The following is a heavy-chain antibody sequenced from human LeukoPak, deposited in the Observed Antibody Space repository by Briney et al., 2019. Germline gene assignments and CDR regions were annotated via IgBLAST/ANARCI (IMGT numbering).Heavy chain of an antibody. CDR1: GDSISSNTYY. V-gene: IGHV4-39*01. CDR2: IYYSGST. J-gene: IGHJ4*02. D-gene: IGHD6-13*01. Sequence: SETLSLTCTVSGDSISSNTYYWGWIRQPPGKGLEWIGSIYYSGSTYYNPSLKSRVTISVDTSKNQFSLKLSSVTAADTAVYYCATKTAIEVAAAAISYWGQGTLVTVSS. CDR3: ATKTAIEVAAAAISY.